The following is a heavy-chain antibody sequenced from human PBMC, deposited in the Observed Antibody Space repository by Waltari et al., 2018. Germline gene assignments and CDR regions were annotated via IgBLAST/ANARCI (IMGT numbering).Heavy chain of an antibody. CDR1: GFTFNTYW. CDR3: TTLARGESGDY. Sequence: EVQLVESGGGLVQPGGSLRLSCAASGFTFNTYWMKWIRQAPGKGLEGVVNINPDGSKKFYVDAVKGRFTVSRDNAQNSLYLQMNNLRAEDTAVYYCTTLARGESGDYWGQGTLVTVSS. V-gene: IGHV3-7*01. J-gene: IGHJ4*02. CDR2: INPDGSKK. D-gene: IGHD3-10*01.